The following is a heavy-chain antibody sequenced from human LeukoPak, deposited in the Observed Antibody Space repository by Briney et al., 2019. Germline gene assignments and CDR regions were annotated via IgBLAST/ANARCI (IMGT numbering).Heavy chain of an antibody. V-gene: IGHV4-39*01. Sequence: SETLSLTCTVSGGSISSSSYYWGWIRQPPGRGLGGMGSIYYSGSTYYNPSLKSRVTISIDTSKNQFSLKLSSVTAADTAVYYCARRLNDGYSYGCFDYWGQGTLVTVSS. CDR2: IYYSGST. CDR1: GGSISSSSYY. CDR3: ARRLNDGYSYGCFDY. J-gene: IGHJ4*02. D-gene: IGHD5-18*01.